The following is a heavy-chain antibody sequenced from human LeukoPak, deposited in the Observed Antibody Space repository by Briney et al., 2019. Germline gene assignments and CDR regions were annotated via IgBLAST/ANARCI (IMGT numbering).Heavy chain of an antibody. CDR1: GFTFSSYG. Sequence: GGSLRLSCAASGFTFSSYGMHRVRQAPGKGLEWVAYISYDGIYKNYTDSVKGRFTIARDNSKTTLYLQMISLRPEDSAVYFCAKDRSTGWYAGFDFWGQGTLVTVSS. D-gene: IGHD6-19*01. CDR3: AKDRSTGWYAGFDF. CDR2: ISYDGIYK. V-gene: IGHV3-30*18. J-gene: IGHJ5*01.